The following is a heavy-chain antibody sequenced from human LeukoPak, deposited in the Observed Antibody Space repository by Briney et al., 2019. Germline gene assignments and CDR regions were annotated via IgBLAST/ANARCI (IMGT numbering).Heavy chain of an antibody. CDR1: GFTFSSYA. V-gene: IGHV3-21*01. D-gene: IGHD6-13*01. J-gene: IGHJ4*02. CDR3: ASPGNFFDY. CDR2: ISSSSSYI. Sequence: GGSLRLSCAASGFTFSSYAMNWVRQAPGKGLEWVSSISSSSSYIYYADSVKGRFTISRDNAKNSLYLQMNSLRAEDTAVYYCASPGNFFDYWGQGTLVTVSS.